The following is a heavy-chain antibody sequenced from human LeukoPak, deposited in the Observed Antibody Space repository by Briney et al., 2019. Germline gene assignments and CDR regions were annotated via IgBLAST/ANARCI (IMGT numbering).Heavy chain of an antibody. Sequence: ASVKVSCKASGYTLTSYGISWVRQAPGQGLEWMGWISAYNGNTNYAQKLQGRVTMTTDTSTSKAYMELRSLRSDDTAVYYCARVRGVTKRSWESWFDPWGQGTLVTVSS. D-gene: IGHD1-26*01. V-gene: IGHV1-18*01. CDR1: GYTLTSYG. CDR3: ARVRGVTKRSWESWFDP. J-gene: IGHJ5*02. CDR2: ISAYNGNT.